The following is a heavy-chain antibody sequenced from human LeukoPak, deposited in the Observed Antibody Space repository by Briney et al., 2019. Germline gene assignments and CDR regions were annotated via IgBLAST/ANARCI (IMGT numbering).Heavy chain of an antibody. D-gene: IGHD3-10*01. CDR2: ISSSGSTI. CDR3: ARAYRSSYYYGSPIDY. J-gene: IGHJ4*02. V-gene: IGHV3-48*03. Sequence: GGSLRLSCAASGFTFSSCEMNWVRQAPGKGLEWVSYISSSGSTIYYADSVKGRFTISRDNAKNSLYLQMNSLRAEDTAVYYCARAYRSSYYYGSPIDYWGQGTLVTVSS. CDR1: GFTFSSCE.